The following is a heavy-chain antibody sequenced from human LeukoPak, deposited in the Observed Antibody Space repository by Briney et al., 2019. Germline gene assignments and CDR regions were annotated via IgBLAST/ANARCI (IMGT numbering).Heavy chain of an antibody. Sequence: SETLSLTCTVSGGSISSYYWSWIRQPPGKGLEWIGYIYYSGSTNYNPSLKSRVTISVDTSKNQFSLKLSSVTAADTAVYYCARGDWNDGDYWGQGTLVTVSS. D-gene: IGHD1-1*01. CDR3: ARGDWNDGDY. CDR1: GGSISSYY. V-gene: IGHV4-59*01. J-gene: IGHJ4*02. CDR2: IYYSGST.